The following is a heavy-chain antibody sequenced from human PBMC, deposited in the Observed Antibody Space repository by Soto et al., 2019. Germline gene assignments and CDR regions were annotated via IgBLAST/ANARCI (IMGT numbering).Heavy chain of an antibody. D-gene: IGHD3-3*01. V-gene: IGHV3-33*01. CDR1: GFTFSSYG. Sequence: QVQLVESGGGVVQPGRSLRLSCAASGFTFSSYGMHWVRQAPGKGLEWVAVIWYDGSNKYYADSVKGRFTISRDNSKNTLYLQMNSLRAEDTAVYYCARDFVAFDIWGQGTMVTVSS. J-gene: IGHJ3*02. CDR3: ARDFVAFDI. CDR2: IWYDGSNK.